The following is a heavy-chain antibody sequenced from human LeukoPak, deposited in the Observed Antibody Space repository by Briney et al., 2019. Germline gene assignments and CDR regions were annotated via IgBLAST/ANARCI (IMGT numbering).Heavy chain of an antibody. V-gene: IGHV3-48*03. CDR2: ISPGGSTI. J-gene: IGHJ5*02. D-gene: IGHD6-13*01. CDR3: ARVGTAAGWGYFDP. Sequence: PGGSLRLSCAASGFTFSSYEMNWVRQAPGKGLEWVSYISPGGSTISYADSVKGRFTTSRDNAKNSLYLQMNSLRAGDTAVYYCARVGTAAGWGYFDPWGQGTLVTVSS. CDR1: GFTFSSYE.